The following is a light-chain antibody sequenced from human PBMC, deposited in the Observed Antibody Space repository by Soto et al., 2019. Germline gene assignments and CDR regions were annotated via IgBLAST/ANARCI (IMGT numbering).Light chain of an antibody. CDR1: SSDVGGYNY. CDR3: SSTAGSNNPDV. J-gene: IGLJ1*01. CDR2: EVS. V-gene: IGLV2-8*01. Sequence: QSALTQPPSASGSPGQSVTISCTGTSSDVGGYNYVSWYQQHPGKAPKLMIYEVSKRPSGVPDRFSGSKSGNTASLTVSGLQAEDEADYYCSSTAGSNNPDVFGTGTKLTVL.